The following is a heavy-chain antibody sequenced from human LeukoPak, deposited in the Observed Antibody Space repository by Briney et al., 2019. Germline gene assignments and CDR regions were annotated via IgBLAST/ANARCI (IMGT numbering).Heavy chain of an antibody. CDR1: GFTFSSYA. CDR3: ANVPMYYDFWSGYSSHDY. CDR2: ISGSGGST. J-gene: IGHJ4*02. V-gene: IGHV3-23*01. Sequence: GGSLRLSCAASGFTFSSYAMSWVRQAPGKGLEWVSAISGSGGSTYYADSVKGRFTISRDNPKNTLYLQMNSLRAEDTAVYYCANVPMYYDFWSGYSSHDYWGQGTLVTVSS. D-gene: IGHD3-3*01.